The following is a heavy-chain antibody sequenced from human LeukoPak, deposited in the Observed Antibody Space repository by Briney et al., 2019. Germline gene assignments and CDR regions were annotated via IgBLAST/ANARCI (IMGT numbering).Heavy chain of an antibody. CDR2: FHCSGKN. CDR1: GGSMSSSGYC. CDR3: ARLITTPIRYYFDY. Sequence: SETLSLTCTVSGGSMSSSGYCWGWVRQPPGKGLEWIGNFHCSGKNYYNSSLKSRVTIFVDTSKNQFSLKLNSVTAADTALYYCARLITTPIRYYFDYWGQGTLVTVSS. V-gene: IGHV4-39*01. D-gene: IGHD3-22*01. J-gene: IGHJ4*02.